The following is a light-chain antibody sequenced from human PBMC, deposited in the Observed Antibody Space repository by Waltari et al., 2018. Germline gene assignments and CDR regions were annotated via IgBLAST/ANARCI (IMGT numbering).Light chain of an antibody. CDR1: SGHSSNV. J-gene: IGLJ3*02. V-gene: IGLV4-69*01. CDR2: VTRDGSH. CDR3: QTGGHGTWV. Sequence: QLVLTQSPSASASLGASVKLTCTLSSGHSSNVIEGLPQQPDRGPSYFLKVTRDGSHSKGDGIPYRFSGASSGAGRYLTIHVHQSEDEADYYCQTGGHGTWVFGGGTKLTVL.